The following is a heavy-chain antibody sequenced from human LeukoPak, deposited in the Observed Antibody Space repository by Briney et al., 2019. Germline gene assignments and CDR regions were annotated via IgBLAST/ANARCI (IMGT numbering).Heavy chain of an antibody. CDR1: GFTFSSYS. CDR3: ARHVRAATPTDY. D-gene: IGHD2-15*01. CDR2: ISSSSSYI. J-gene: IGHJ4*02. V-gene: IGHV3-21*01. Sequence: GGSLRLSCAASGFTFSSYSMNWVRQAPGKGLEWVSSISSSSSYIYYADSVKGRFTISRDNAKNSLYLQMNSLRAEDTAVYYCARHVRAATPTDYWGQGTLVTVSS.